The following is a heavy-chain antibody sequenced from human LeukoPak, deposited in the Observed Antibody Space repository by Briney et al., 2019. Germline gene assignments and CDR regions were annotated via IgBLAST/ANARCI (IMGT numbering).Heavy chain of an antibody. J-gene: IGHJ5*02. CDR1: GGSISSGDYY. D-gene: IGHD3-10*01. CDR2: IYYSGST. CDR3: ARGVTYYYGSGSYPLWFDP. Sequence: SETLSLTCTVSGGSISSGDYYWSWIRQPPGKGLEWIGYIYYSGSTYYNPSLKSRVTISVDTSKNQFSLKLSSVTAADTAVYYCARGVTYYYGSGSYPLWFDPWGQGTLVTVSS. V-gene: IGHV4-30-4*01.